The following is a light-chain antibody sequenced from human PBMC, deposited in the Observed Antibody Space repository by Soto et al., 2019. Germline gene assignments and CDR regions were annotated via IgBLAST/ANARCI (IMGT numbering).Light chain of an antibody. J-gene: IGKJ1*01. CDR2: DAS. CDR1: QSVSSY. Sequence: EIVLTQSPATLSLSPGERATLSWRASQSVSSYLAWYQQKPGQAPRLLIYDASNRATGIPARFSGSGSGTDFTLTISSLEPEDFAVYYCQQRSNWPPKFGQGTKVDIK. CDR3: QQRSNWPPK. V-gene: IGKV3-11*01.